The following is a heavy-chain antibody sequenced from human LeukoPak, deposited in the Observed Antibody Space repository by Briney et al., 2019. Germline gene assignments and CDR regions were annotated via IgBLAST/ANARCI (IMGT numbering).Heavy chain of an antibody. J-gene: IGHJ4*02. CDR3: ARRISSWNVYIDK. Sequence: SETLSLTCSVSGGSLSGYYWSWIRQTPGKGLEWIGYIYSSGTTNYNRALQSRVTISLDTAKNQFSLSVTSVTAADTAMYFCARRISSWNVYIDKWGQGIQVTVS. CDR1: GGSLSGYY. D-gene: IGHD1-1*01. V-gene: IGHV4-59*12. CDR2: IYSSGTT.